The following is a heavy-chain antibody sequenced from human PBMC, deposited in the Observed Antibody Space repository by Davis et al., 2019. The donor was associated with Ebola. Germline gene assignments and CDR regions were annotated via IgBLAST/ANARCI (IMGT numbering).Heavy chain of an antibody. CDR1: GFTVSSNY. J-gene: IGHJ5*02. CDR2: IYSGGST. Sequence: PGGSLRLSCAASGFTVSSNYMSWVRQAPGKGLEWVSVIYSGGSTYYADSVKGRFTISRDNSKNTLYLQMNSLRAEDTAVYYCAKGAYCGGDCYPDLFRFDPWGQGTLVTVSS. D-gene: IGHD2-21*02. CDR3: AKGAYCGGDCYPDLFRFDP. V-gene: IGHV3-53*01.